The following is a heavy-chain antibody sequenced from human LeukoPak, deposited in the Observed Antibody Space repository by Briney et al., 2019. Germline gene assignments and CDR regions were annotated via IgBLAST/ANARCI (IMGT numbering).Heavy chain of an antibody. J-gene: IGHJ4*02. CDR1: GCSISSSSYY. CDR3: ARHFRKWDPCDY. D-gene: IGHD1-26*01. CDR2: IYYSGST. Sequence: PSENLSRNCTVSGCSISSSSYYWGWIRQPPGKGLEWIGSIYYSGSTYYNPSLKSRVTISVDTSKNQFFLKLSSVTAADTAVYDCARHFRKWDPCDYGGRGTGVTVSS. V-gene: IGHV4-39*01.